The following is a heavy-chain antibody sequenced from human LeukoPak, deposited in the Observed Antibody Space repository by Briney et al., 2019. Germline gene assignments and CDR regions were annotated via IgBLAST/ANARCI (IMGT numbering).Heavy chain of an antibody. J-gene: IGHJ5*02. CDR1: GRSISSYY. D-gene: IGHD6-13*01. CDR3: ARIAAAGTWFDP. CDR2: IYYSGST. Sequence: SETMSLTCTVSGRSISSYYWSWIRQPPGKGLEWIGYIYYSGSTNYNPSLKSRATISVATPKNQLTLKLCSVTAADTAVYYCARIAAAGTWFDPWGQGTLVTVSS. V-gene: IGHV4-59*01.